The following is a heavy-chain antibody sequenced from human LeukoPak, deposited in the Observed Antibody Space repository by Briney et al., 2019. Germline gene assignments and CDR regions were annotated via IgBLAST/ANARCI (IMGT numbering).Heavy chain of an antibody. Sequence: GGSLRLSCAASGCTFSSYAMSWVRQAPGKGLEWVSAISGSGGSTYYADSVKGWFTISRDNSKNTLYLQMNSLRAEDTAVYYCAKVVLLWFGELLGDAYWGQGTLVTVSS. D-gene: IGHD3-10*01. CDR2: ISGSGGST. CDR1: GCTFSSYA. CDR3: AKVVLLWFGELLGDAY. J-gene: IGHJ4*02. V-gene: IGHV3-23*01.